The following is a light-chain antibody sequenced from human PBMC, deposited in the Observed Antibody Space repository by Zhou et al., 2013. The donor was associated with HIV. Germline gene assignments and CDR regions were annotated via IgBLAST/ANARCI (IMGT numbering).Light chain of an antibody. Sequence: EIVMTQSPATLSVSPGERATLSCRASQSLGSNLAWYQQKPGQAPRLLIYGASSRATGIPDRFSGSGSGTDFTLTISRLDPEDFAVYYCQHYGSSLYTFGQGTRLEIK. CDR1: QSLGSN. CDR2: GAS. J-gene: IGKJ2*01. V-gene: IGKV3-20*01. CDR3: QHYGSSLYT.